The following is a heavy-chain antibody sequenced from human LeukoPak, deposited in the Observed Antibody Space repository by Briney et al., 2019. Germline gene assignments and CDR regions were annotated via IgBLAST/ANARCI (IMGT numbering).Heavy chain of an antibody. J-gene: IGHJ4*02. CDR3: ASGERGYSYGPLDY. D-gene: IGHD5-18*01. CDR2: IFYAGST. CDR1: GGSIRSYY. Sequence: SETLSLTCTVSGGSIRSYYWSWIRQPPGKGLEWIGYIFYAGSTTYNPSLKSRVTISIDTSRNQFSLKLNSVTAADTAVYYCASGERGYSYGPLDYWGQGILVTVSS. V-gene: IGHV4-59*08.